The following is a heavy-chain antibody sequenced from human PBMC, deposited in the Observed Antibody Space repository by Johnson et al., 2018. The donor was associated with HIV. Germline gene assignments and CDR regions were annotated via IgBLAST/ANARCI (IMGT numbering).Heavy chain of an antibody. D-gene: IGHD1-1*01. CDR2: IKQDGSEK. V-gene: IGHV3-7*05. CDR1: GFTFSSYW. J-gene: IGHJ3*02. Sequence: VQLVESGGGLVQPGGSLRLSCAASGFTFSSYWMSWVRQAPGKGLEWVANIKQDGSEKYYVDSVKGRFTISRDNAKNSLYLQMNSLRAEDTAVYYCARVALNVGNDAFDIWGQGTMVTVSS. CDR3: ARVALNVGNDAFDI.